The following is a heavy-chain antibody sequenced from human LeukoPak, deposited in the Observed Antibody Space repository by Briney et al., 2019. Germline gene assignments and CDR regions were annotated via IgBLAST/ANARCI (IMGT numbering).Heavy chain of an antibody. J-gene: IGHJ5*02. V-gene: IGHV4-4*07. CDR1: GGSINSYY. CDR2: LYNTGNT. CDR3: VRDRGLGRGFDP. D-gene: IGHD3-10*01. Sequence: SETLSLTCTVSGGSINSYYWSWIPQPAEKGLEWIGRLYNTGNTDYNPSLKSRVTMSLATCQNQFSLRLNSLTAADTAVCWCVRDRGLGRGFDPWGQGTLVTVSS.